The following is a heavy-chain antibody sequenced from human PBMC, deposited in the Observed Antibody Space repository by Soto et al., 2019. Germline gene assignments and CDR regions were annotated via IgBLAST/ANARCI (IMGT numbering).Heavy chain of an antibody. CDR3: ARMGFGYSKDY. Sequence: EVQLVESGGGLIQPGGSLRLSCAASGFTVSSTYMTWVRQAPGKGLEWVSVIFTDDTTNYADSVKGRFSISRDNSNNTLSLQMNSLRAEDTAVYYCARMGFGYSKDYWGQGTLVTVSS. D-gene: IGHD5-18*01. CDR1: GFTVSSTY. CDR2: IFTDDTT. V-gene: IGHV3-53*01. J-gene: IGHJ4*02.